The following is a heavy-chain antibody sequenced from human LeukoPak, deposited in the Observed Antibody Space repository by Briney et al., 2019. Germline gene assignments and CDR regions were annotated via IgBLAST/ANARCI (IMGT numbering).Heavy chain of an antibody. CDR1: GGSISSGDYY. CDR2: IYYSGST. D-gene: IGHD2-21*02. J-gene: IGHJ6*02. Sequence: SQTLSLTCTVSGGSISSGDYYWSWIRQPPGKGLEWIGYIYYSGSTYYNPSLKSRVTISVDTSKNQFSLKLSSVTAADTAIYYCARDVRGCGGDFDDCEYYYNGMDVWGQGTTVTVSS. V-gene: IGHV4-30-4*01. CDR3: ARDVRGCGGDFDDCEYYYNGMDV.